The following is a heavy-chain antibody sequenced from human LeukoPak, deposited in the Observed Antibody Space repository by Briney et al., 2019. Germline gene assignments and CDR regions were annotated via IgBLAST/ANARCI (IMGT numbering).Heavy chain of an antibody. Sequence: PGGSLRLFCAASGFTFSGSAMHWVRQASGKGLGWVGRIRSKANSYATAYAASVKGRFTISRDDSKNTAYLQMNSLKTEDTAVYYCTRLDCSSTSCSDYWGQGTLVTVSS. D-gene: IGHD2-2*01. CDR1: GFTFSGSA. CDR2: IRSKANSYAT. CDR3: TRLDCSSTSCSDY. J-gene: IGHJ4*02. V-gene: IGHV3-73*01.